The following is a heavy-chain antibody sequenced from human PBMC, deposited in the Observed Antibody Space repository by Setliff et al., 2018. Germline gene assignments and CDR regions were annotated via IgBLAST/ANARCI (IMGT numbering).Heavy chain of an antibody. V-gene: IGHV4-59*08. CDR1: GGGSINNYY. Sequence: SETLSLTCTVSGGGSINNYYWSWVRQSPGKGLEWIGFVHFGGDTNYNPSLKSRVTMSADTSNNQFSLNLRSVTAADTAVYFCARQPSSGAYYNPRPYYFDYWGQGTLVTLSS. D-gene: IGHD3-10*01. J-gene: IGHJ4*02. CDR3: ARQPSSGAYYNPRPYYFDY. CDR2: VHFGGDT.